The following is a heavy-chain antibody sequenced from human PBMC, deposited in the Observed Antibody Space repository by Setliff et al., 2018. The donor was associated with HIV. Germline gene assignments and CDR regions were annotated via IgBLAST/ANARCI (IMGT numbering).Heavy chain of an antibody. V-gene: IGHV3-66*02. CDR2: IYSDGTT. Sequence: LRLSCAASGFSVSNYYMAWVRQAPGKGLEWVSTIYSDGTTYHADSVKGRFTLSRDTSKNQLSLQMHSLSPQDTAVFYCARVRLYSSALDYWGQGTLVTVSS. CDR3: ARVRLYSSALDY. J-gene: IGHJ4*02. CDR1: GFSVSNYY. D-gene: IGHD3-22*01.